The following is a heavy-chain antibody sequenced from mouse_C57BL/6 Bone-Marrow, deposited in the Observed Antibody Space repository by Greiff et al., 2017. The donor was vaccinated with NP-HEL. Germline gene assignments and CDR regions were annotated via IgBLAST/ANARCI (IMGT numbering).Heavy chain of an antibody. CDR3: ARDAGYGYFDV. CDR1: GFTFSDFY. Sequence: EVQVVESGGGLVQSGRSLRLSCATSGFTFSDFYMEWVRQAPGKGLEWIAASRNKANDYTTEYSASVKGRFIVSRDTSQSILYLQMNALRAEDTAIYYCARDAGYGYFDVWGTGTTVTVSS. CDR2: SRNKANDYTT. V-gene: IGHV7-1*01. J-gene: IGHJ1*03.